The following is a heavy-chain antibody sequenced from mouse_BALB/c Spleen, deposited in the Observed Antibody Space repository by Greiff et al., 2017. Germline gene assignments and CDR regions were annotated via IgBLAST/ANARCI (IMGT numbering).Heavy chain of an antibody. D-gene: IGHD3-3*01. CDR1: GYTFTSYW. Sequence: LEESGAELAKPGASVKMSCKASGYTFTSYWMHWVKQRPGQGLEWIGYINPSTGYTEYNQKFKDKATFTADKSSSTAYMQLSSLTSEDSAVYYCARRRDGYYAMDYWGQGTSVTVSS. J-gene: IGHJ4*01. CDR2: INPSTGYT. V-gene: IGHV1-7*01. CDR3: ARRRDGYYAMDY.